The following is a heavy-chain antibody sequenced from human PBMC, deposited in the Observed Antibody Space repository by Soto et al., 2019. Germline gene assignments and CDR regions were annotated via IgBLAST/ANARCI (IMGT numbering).Heavy chain of an antibody. CDR3: ARDSSSSWSSQGSY. Sequence: QVQLVQSGAEVKKPGSSVKFSCKASGGTFSSYTISWVRHAPGQGLEWMGRIIPILGIANYAQQFQGRVTITADKSTSTDYMELSSLRSEDTAVYYCARDSSSSWSSQGSYWGQGTLVTVSS. CDR2: IIPILGIA. CDR1: GGTFSSYT. V-gene: IGHV1-69*08. D-gene: IGHD6-13*01. J-gene: IGHJ4*02.